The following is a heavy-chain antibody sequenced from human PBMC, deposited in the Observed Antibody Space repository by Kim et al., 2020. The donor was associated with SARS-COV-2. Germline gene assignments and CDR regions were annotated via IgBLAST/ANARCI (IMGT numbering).Heavy chain of an antibody. Sequence: GGSLRLSCIVSGFTFNRYAMHWVRQAPGKGLEWVGGFSLDSNRIDYADSVKGRFTISRDFAKNSLYLQMNSLRVDDTALYYCGKDLVPGGLDVWGQGITVTVSS. V-gene: IGHV3-9*01. CDR1: GFTFNRYA. D-gene: IGHD2-8*02. CDR3: GKDLVPGGLDV. CDR2: FSLDSNRI. J-gene: IGHJ6*02.